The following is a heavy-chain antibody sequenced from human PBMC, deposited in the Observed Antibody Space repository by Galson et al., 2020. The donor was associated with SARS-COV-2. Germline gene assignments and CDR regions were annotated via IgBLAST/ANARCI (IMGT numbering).Heavy chain of an antibody. V-gene: IGHV3-48*02. CDR2: ISSSSSTI. CDR1: GFTFSSYS. CDR3: ARDRGDYFGYYYYGMDV. J-gene: IGHJ6*02. Sequence: LTCAASGFTFSSYSMNWVRQAPGKGLEWVSYISSSSSTIYYADSVKGRFTISRDNAKNSLYLQMNSLRDEDTAVYYCARDRGDYFGYYYYGMDVWGQGTTVTVSS. D-gene: IGHD4-17*01.